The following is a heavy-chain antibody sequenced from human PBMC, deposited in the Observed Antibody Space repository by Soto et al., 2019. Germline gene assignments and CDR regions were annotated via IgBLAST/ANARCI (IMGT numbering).Heavy chain of an antibody. J-gene: IGHJ4*02. CDR2: ISVSANYM. CDR3: ARDPLGYAFTNSPADD. Sequence: PGGSLRLSCTASGFIFSKYSMTWVRQTPEKGLEWVSSISVSANYMHYADSVKGRFTISRDNDKTSLFLQMNSLRPEDTGIYYCARDPLGYAFTNSPADDWGPGTWVTVAS. D-gene: IGHD1-1*01. CDR1: GFIFSKYS. V-gene: IGHV3-21*01.